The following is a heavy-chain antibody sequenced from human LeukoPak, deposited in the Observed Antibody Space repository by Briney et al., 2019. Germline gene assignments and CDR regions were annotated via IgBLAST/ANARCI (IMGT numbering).Heavy chain of an antibody. V-gene: IGHV3-30-3*01. D-gene: IGHD3-10*01. J-gene: IGHJ3*02. CDR1: GFTFSTYF. Sequence: GRSLRLSCAASGFTFSTYFMHWVRQAPGKXXXXXXXXXXDGSHTFYVESVKGRFTISRDNSKNTLYLQMNSLRAEDTAVYFCARERQDTIVHSGAFDIWGQGTMVTVSS. CDR2: XXXDGSHT. CDR3: ARERQDTIVHSGAFDI.